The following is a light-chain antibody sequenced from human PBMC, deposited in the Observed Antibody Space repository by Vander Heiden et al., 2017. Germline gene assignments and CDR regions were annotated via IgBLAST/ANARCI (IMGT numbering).Light chain of an antibody. CDR2: DVT. V-gene: IGLV2-8*01. CDR1: SRDIGGYDH. CDR3: SSYLVTGDYV. J-gene: IGLJ1*01. Sequence: QSALTPSPSASGSPGQSVTISCTGTSRDIGGYDHVSWYKWHPGKAPKLIIYDVTKRPSGVPDRFSGSKSGNTASLTVSGLQAEDEADYFCSSYLVTGDYVFGTGTKVTVL.